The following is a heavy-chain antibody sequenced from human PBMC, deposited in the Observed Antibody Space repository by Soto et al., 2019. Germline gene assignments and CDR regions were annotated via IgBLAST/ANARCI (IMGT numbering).Heavy chain of an antibody. V-gene: IGHV1-2*04. CDR1: GYTMTGYY. CDR3: ARTHNAYYYDSSLLGHFDY. D-gene: IGHD3-22*01. CDR2: INPNSGGT. J-gene: IGHJ4*02. Sequence: ASVKVSCKTSGYTMTGYYMHWVRQAPGQGLEWMGWINPNSGGTNYAQKFQGWVTMTRDTSISTAYMELSRLRSDDTAVYYCARTHNAYYYDSSLLGHFDYWGQGTLVTVSS.